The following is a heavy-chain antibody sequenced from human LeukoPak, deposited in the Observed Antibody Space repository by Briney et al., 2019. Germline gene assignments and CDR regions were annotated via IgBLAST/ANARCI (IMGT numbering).Heavy chain of an antibody. CDR2: INHSGST. D-gene: IGHD2-15*01. CDR3: ASGFRAERGLYCSGGSCYNKTFDY. Sequence: SETLSLTCAVYGGSFSGYYWSWIRQPPGKGLEWIGEINHSGSTTYNPSLKSRVTISVDTSKNQFSLKLSSVTAADTAVYYCASGFRAERGLYCSGGSCYNKTFDYWGQGTLVTVSS. V-gene: IGHV4-34*01. CDR1: GGSFSGYY. J-gene: IGHJ4*02.